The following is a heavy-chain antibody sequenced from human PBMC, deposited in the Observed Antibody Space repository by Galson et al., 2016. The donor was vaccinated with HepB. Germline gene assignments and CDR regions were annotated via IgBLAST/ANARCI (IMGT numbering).Heavy chain of an antibody. CDR2: IFYSGSS. V-gene: IGHV4-31*03. Sequence: TLSLTCSVSGGSISSGGYYWSWIRQHPGKGLEWIGYIFYSGSSYYNPSLKSRVTISVDTPKNQFSLKLSSVTAADTAVYHCTSGLVRGVISFWGQGFLVSVSS. D-gene: IGHD3-10*01. CDR1: GGSISSGGYY. CDR3: TSGLVRGVISF. J-gene: IGHJ4*02.